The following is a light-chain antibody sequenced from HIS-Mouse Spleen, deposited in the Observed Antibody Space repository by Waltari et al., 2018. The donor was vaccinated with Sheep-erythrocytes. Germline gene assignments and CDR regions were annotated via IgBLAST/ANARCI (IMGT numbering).Light chain of an antibody. CDR2: EGS. J-gene: IGLJ3*02. CDR1: SSDVGSYNL. CDR3: CSYAGSSTWV. V-gene: IGLV2-23*01. Sequence: QSALTQPASVSGSPGQSITISCTGTSSDVGSYNLVSWYQQHPGKAPKLMIYEGSKRPSGVSHLFSGSKSGNTASLTISGLQAEDEADYYCCSYAGSSTWVFGGETKLTVL.